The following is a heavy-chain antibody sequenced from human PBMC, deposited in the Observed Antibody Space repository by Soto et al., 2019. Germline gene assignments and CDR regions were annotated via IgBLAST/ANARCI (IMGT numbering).Heavy chain of an antibody. CDR2: ISYDGSNK. CDR1: GFTFSSYA. D-gene: IGHD2-2*02. J-gene: IGHJ4*02. Sequence: GGALRISCAASGFTFSSYAMHWVRQAPGKGLEWVAVISYDGSNKYYADSVKGRFTISRDNSKNTLYLQMNSLRAEDTAVYYCARGEYQLLYGPTGYWGQGTLVTVSS. V-gene: IGHV3-30-3*01. CDR3: ARGEYQLLYGPTGY.